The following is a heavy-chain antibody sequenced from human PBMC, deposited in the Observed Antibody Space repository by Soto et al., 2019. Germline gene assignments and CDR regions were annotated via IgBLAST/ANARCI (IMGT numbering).Heavy chain of an antibody. J-gene: IGHJ4*02. CDR3: AHSGGQRYDSSGYLDY. CDR1: GFSLSTSVVG. V-gene: IGHV2-5*02. D-gene: IGHD3-22*01. CDR2: IYWDDDK. Sequence: QITLKESGPTLVKPTQTLTLTCTFSGFSLSTSVVGVGWIRQPPGKALEWLALIYWDDDKRYSPSLKSRLTNTKDTSKNRVVLTMTNMDPEDTATYYFAHSGGQRYDSSGYLDYWGQGTLVTVSS.